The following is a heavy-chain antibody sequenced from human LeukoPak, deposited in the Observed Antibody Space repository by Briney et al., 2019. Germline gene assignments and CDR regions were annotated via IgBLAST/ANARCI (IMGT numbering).Heavy chain of an antibody. Sequence: GASVKVSCMSSGYTFTNFYMHWVRQAPGQGLEWMGWINPNSGGTNYAQKFQGRVTMTRDTSISTAYMELSRLRSDDTAVYYCARGDWLLSSDAFDIWGQGTMVTVSS. CDR2: INPNSGGT. CDR1: GYTFTNFY. J-gene: IGHJ3*02. CDR3: ARGDWLLSSDAFDI. V-gene: IGHV1-2*02. D-gene: IGHD3-9*01.